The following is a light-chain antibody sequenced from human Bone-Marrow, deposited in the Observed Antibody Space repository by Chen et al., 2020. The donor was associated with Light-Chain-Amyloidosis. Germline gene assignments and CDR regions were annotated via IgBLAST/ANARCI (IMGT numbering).Light chain of an antibody. CDR2: EVS. Sequence: QSALTQPASVSGSPGQSITISCTGTSSDVGSYNLVSWYQQHPGKAPKLMIYEVSKRPSGVSNRFSGPKTGNKASLPISGRQAEYEADYYCCSYAGSSTHYVFGAGTKVTVL. V-gene: IGLV2-23*02. CDR3: CSYAGSSTHYV. J-gene: IGLJ1*01. CDR1: SSDVGSYNL.